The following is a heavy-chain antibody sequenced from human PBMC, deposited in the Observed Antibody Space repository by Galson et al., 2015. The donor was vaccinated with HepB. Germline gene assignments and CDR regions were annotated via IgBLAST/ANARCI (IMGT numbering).Heavy chain of an antibody. CDR2: IYPGDSDT. J-gene: IGHJ3*02. V-gene: IGHV5-51*01. CDR1: GYSFTSYW. Sequence: QSGAEVKKPGESLKISCKGSGYSFTSYWIGWVRQMPGKGLEWMGIIYPGDSDTRYSPSFQGQVTTSADKSISTAYLQWSSLKASDTAMYYCAGVLYGYSYGYDDAFDIWGQGTMVTVSS. CDR3: AGVLYGYSYGYDDAFDI. D-gene: IGHD5-18*01.